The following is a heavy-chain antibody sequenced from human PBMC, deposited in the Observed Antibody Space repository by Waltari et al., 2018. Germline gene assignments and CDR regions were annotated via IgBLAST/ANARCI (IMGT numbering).Heavy chain of an antibody. CDR3: ARDCTTGCYTGNGHFFYYYGLDV. V-gene: IGHV3-7*01. D-gene: IGHD2-2*02. CDR1: GFNFSSYW. J-gene: IGHJ6*02. Sequence: EVQLVESGGALVQPGGSLRLSCAASGFNFSSYWMSWVRQAPGKGLEWVANIKQDGSEKYYVDSVEGRFTISRDNAKNSLYLQMNSLRAEDTAVYYCARDCTTGCYTGNGHFFYYYGLDVWGLGTTVTVSS. CDR2: IKQDGSEK.